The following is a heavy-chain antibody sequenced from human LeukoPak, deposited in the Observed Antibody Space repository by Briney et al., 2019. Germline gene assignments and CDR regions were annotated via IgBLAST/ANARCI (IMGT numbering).Heavy chain of an antibody. CDR3: ARGVVVVPAAPYQSFDY. J-gene: IGHJ4*02. Sequence: ASVKVSCKASGGTFSSYAISWVRQAPGQGLEWMGGIIPIFGTANYAQEFQGRVTITADESTSTAYMELSSLRSEDTAVYYCARGVVVVPAAPYQSFDYWGQGTLVTVSS. CDR2: IIPIFGTA. CDR1: GGTFSSYA. V-gene: IGHV1-69*13. D-gene: IGHD2-2*01.